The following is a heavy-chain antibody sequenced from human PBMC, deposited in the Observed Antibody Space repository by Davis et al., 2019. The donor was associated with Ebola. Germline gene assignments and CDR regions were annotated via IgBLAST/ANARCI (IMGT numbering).Heavy chain of an antibody. CDR2: INHSGST. Sequence: MPSETLSLTCTVYGGSFSGYYWSWIRQPPGKGLEWIGEINHSGSTNYNPSLKSRVTISVDKSKNQFSLKLSSVTAADTAVYYCAREAWSGYDWGWFDPWGQGTLVTVSS. V-gene: IGHV4-34*01. CDR1: GGSFSGYY. J-gene: IGHJ5*02. CDR3: AREAWSGYDWGWFDP. D-gene: IGHD5-12*01.